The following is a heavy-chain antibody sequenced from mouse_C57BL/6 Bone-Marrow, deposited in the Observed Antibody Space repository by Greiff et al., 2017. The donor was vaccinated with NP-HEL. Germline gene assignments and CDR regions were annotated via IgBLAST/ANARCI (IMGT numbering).Heavy chain of an antibody. CDR1: GFTFSSYG. CDR3: ARTDDSAWFTY. Sequence: VQLKQSGGDLVKPGGSLKLSCAASGFTFSSYGMSWVRQTPDKRLEWVATISSGGSYTYYPDSVKGRFTISRDNAKNTLYLQMSSLKSEDTAMYYCARTDDSAWFTYWGQGTLVTVSA. V-gene: IGHV5-6*01. CDR2: ISSGGSYT. J-gene: IGHJ3*01. D-gene: IGHD2-4*01.